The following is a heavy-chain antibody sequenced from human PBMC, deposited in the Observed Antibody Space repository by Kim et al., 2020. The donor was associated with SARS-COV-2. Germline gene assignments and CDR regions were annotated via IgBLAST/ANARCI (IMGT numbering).Heavy chain of an antibody. V-gene: IGHV3-74*01. CDR1: GFTFSSYW. CDR2: INSDGSST. J-gene: IGHJ4*02. D-gene: IGHD2-8*01. Sequence: GGSLRLSCAASGFTFSSYWMHWVRQAPGKGLVWVSRINSDGSSTSYSDSVKGRFTISRDNAKNTLYLQMNSLRAEDTAVYYCARDVGQGYCTNGVCYNSEYWGQGTLVTVSS. CDR3: ARDVGQGYCTNGVCYNSEY.